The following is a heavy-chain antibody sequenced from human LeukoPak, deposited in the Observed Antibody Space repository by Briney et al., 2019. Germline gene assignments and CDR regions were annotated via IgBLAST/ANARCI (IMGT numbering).Heavy chain of an antibody. V-gene: IGHV4-59*01. CDR1: GGSISSYY. Sequence: SETLSLTCTVSGGSISSYYWSWIRQPPGKGLEWIGYIYYSGSTNYNPSLKGRVTISVDTSKNQFSLKLSSVSAADTAVYYCAREAGGQQLVYAFDIWGQGTMVTVSS. J-gene: IGHJ3*02. D-gene: IGHD6-13*01. CDR3: AREAGGQQLVYAFDI. CDR2: IYYSGST.